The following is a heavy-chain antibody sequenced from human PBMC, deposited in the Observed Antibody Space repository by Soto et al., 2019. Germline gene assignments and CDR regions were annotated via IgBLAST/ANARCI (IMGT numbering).Heavy chain of an antibody. J-gene: IGHJ6*02. CDR2: IIPIFGTA. CDR3: ERDSYSRAVRYYYYGMDV. V-gene: IGHV1-69*13. Sequence: SVKVSCKASGGTFSSYAISWVRQAPGQGLEWMGGIIPIFGTANYAQMFQGRVTITADESTSTAYMELSSLRSVDTAVYYCERDSYSRAVRYYYYGMDVWGHGTTVTVSS. D-gene: IGHD6-13*01. CDR1: GGTFSSYA.